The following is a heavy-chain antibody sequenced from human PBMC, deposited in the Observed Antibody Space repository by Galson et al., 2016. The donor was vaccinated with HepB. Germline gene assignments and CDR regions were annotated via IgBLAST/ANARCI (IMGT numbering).Heavy chain of an antibody. V-gene: IGHV4-59*01. J-gene: IGHJ2*01. Sequence: SETLSLTCSVSGVPISTSFWNWIRQSPGKGLEWIGYVFDNGRVNYNPSLRSRINILLDTSKNHFSLKLTTVTAADTAIYYCARDVTGSWYFDLWGRGTLVTVSA. CDR1: GVPISTSF. D-gene: IGHD3-10*01. CDR2: VFDNGRV. CDR3: ARDVTGSWYFDL.